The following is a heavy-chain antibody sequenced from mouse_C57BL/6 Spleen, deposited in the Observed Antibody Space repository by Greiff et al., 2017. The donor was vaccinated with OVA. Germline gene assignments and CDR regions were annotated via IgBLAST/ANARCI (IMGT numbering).Heavy chain of an antibody. Sequence: EVQGVESGGGLVKPGGSLKLSCAASGFTFSSYAMSWVRQTPEKRLEWVATISDGGSYTYYPDNVKGRFTISRDNAKNNLYLQMSHLKSEDTAIYYCARLTGTGYFGVWGTGNTVPGSS. CDR3: ARLTGTGYFGV. J-gene: IGHJ1*03. D-gene: IGHD4-1*01. CDR1: GFTFSSYA. V-gene: IGHV5-4*01. CDR2: ISDGGSYT.